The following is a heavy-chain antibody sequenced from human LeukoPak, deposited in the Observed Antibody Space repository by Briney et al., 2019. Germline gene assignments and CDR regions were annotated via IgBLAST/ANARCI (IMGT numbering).Heavy chain of an antibody. V-gene: IGHV4-39*01. CDR2: INYSGNT. Sequence: PSETLSLTCTVSGGTISSSSHYWVWIRLPPGMGLEWIGSINYSGNTYYKSSLKSRPTISIDTSKCQFSLNLCSETAADTAVYYCARLDTRAANAFDIWGQGTKVTVSS. D-gene: IGHD2-2*01. CDR1: GGTISSSSHY. J-gene: IGHJ3*02. CDR3: ARLDTRAANAFDI.